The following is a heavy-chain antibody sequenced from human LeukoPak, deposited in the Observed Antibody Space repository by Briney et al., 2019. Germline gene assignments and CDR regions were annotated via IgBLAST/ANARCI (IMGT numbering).Heavy chain of an antibody. CDR2: ISSSSSYI. V-gene: IGHV3-21*01. Sequence: SGGSLRLSCAASGFTFSSYSMNWVRQAPGKGLEWVSSISSSSSYIYYADSVKGRFTISRDNAKNSLYLQMNSLRAEDTAVYYCARGGDEFFGVVIIQTYYYGMDVWGQGTTVTVSS. CDR3: ARGGDEFFGVVIIQTYYYGMDV. J-gene: IGHJ6*02. CDR1: GFTFSSYS. D-gene: IGHD3-3*01.